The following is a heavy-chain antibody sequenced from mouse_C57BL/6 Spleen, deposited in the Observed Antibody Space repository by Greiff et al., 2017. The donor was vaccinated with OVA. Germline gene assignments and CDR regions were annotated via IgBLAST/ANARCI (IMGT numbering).Heavy chain of an antibody. Sequence: QVQLQQPGAELVKPGASVKMSCKASGYTFTSYWITWVKQRPGQGLEWIGDIYPGSGSTNYNEKFKSKATLTVDTSSSTAYMQLSSLTSVDSAVYYCATGLYYSNWYFDVWGTGTTVTVSS. J-gene: IGHJ1*03. D-gene: IGHD2-5*01. V-gene: IGHV1-55*01. CDR2: IYPGSGST. CDR3: ATGLYYSNWYFDV. CDR1: GYTFTSYW.